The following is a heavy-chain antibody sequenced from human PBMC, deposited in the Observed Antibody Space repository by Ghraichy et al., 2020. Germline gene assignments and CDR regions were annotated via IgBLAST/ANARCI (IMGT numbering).Heavy chain of an antibody. Sequence: GGSLRLSCAASGFTFANYGMHWVRQAPGQGLEWVTVISHDGRKTYYVDSVKGRYTISRDNSKNRLYLQMNSLRTEDTAVYYCAKDLRDWGLDYYYGMDVRGQGTTVTVSS. D-gene: IGHD3/OR15-3a*01. CDR3: AKDLRDWGLDYYYGMDV. J-gene: IGHJ6*02. CDR2: ISHDGRKT. V-gene: IGHV3-30*18. CDR1: GFTFANYG.